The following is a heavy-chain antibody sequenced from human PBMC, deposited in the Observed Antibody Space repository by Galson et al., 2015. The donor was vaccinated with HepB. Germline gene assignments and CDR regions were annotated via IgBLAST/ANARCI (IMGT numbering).Heavy chain of an antibody. Sequence: SLRLSCAASGFTFSNYAMHWVRQAPGKGLEYVSGITSNRATTYYADSVKDRVTISRDNSKNTLYLQMSSLRAEDTAVYYCVKGHYDYVWGIYRFVSWGKGSLVTVPS. J-gene: IGHJ4*02. V-gene: IGHV3-64D*06. D-gene: IGHD3-16*02. CDR3: VKGHYDYVWGIYRFVS. CDR1: GFTFSNYA. CDR2: ITSNRATT.